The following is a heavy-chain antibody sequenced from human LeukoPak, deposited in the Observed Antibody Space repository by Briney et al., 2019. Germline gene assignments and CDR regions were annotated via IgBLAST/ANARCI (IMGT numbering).Heavy chain of an antibody. CDR1: GFTFSSYS. D-gene: IGHD4-17*01. CDR2: ISSSSSTI. J-gene: IGHJ4*02. CDR3: ARDIHTGTTGREY. Sequence: GGSLRLSCAASGFTFSSYSMNWVRQAPGKGLEWVSYISSSSSTIYYADSVRGRFTISRDNAKNSVYLQMNSLRVEDTAIYYCARDIHTGTTGREYWGQGILVTVSS. V-gene: IGHV3-48*04.